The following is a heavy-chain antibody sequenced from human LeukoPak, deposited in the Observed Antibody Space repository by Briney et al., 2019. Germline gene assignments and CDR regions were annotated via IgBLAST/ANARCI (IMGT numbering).Heavy chain of an antibody. CDR3: ARQIVATRDFDY. D-gene: IGHD5-12*01. Sequence: SETLSLTCAAYGGSFSGYYWSWIRQPPGKGLEWIGEINHSGSTNYNPSLKSRVTISVDTSKNQFSLKLSSVTAADTAVYYCARQIVATRDFDYWGQGTLVTVSS. CDR1: GGSFSGYY. CDR2: INHSGST. J-gene: IGHJ4*02. V-gene: IGHV4-34*01.